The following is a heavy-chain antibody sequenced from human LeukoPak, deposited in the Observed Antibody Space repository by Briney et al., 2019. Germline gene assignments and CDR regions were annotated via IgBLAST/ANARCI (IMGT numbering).Heavy chain of an antibody. CDR2: IKQDGSEK. V-gene: IGHV3-7*01. Sequence: TGGSLRLSCAASGFTFSSYWMSWVRQAPGKGLEWVANIKQDGSEKYYVDSVKGRLTISRDNAKNSLYLQMNSLRAEDTAVYYCARDLLPSRIVGATWLDYWGQGTLVTVSS. CDR3: ARDLLPSRIVGATWLDY. D-gene: IGHD1-26*01. J-gene: IGHJ4*02. CDR1: GFTFSSYW.